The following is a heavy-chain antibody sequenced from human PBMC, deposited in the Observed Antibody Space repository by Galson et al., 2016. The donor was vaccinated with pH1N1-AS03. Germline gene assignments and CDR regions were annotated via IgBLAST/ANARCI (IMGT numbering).Heavy chain of an antibody. CDR2: ISYDGKKR. J-gene: IGHJ4*02. D-gene: IGHD3/OR15-3a*01. CDR3: ARDDFAGNYSLDY. CDR1: GFIFNHYA. Sequence: SLRLSCAASGFIFNHYALHLVHQAPAKGLEWVAVISYDGKKRYYPDPVKGRFTISRDNSKNTLYLQMDSLRAEDTAVYYCARDDFAGNYSLDYWGQGTRVTVSS. V-gene: IGHV3-30*04.